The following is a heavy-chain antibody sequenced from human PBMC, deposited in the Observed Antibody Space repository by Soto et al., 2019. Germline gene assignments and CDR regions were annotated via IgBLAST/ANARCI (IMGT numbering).Heavy chain of an antibody. CDR1: GFSFRDYY. V-gene: IGHV3-11*03. CDR2: ISSDSSYK. Sequence: PGGSLRLSCAASGFSFRDYYMSWIRQAPGKGLEWVAYISSDSSYKNSAGSVRGRFTISRDNAKSSLYLQMNSLRAEDTAVYFCAICLSGAPYERSFDYWGQGTLVPVSS. J-gene: IGHJ4*02. D-gene: IGHD3-22*01. CDR3: AICLSGAPYERSFDY.